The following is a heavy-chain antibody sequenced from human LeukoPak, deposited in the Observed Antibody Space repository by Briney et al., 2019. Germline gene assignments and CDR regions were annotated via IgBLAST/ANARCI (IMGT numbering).Heavy chain of an antibody. D-gene: IGHD4-23*01. CDR1: GFTFNTYS. J-gene: IGHJ4*02. CDR2: ISSSSTYI. CDR3: ARDLFPINDYGGIRQDY. Sequence: GRSLRLTCAASGFTFNTYSMNWVCQAPGQWLERVSPISSSSTYIYYADSVKGRFTISRDNAKNSLFLQMNSLSAEETAVYYCARDLFPINDYGGIRQDYWGQGALVTVSS. V-gene: IGHV3-21*01.